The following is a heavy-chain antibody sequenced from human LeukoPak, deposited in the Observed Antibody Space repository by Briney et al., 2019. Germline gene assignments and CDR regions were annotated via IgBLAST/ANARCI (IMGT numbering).Heavy chain of an antibody. D-gene: IGHD6-19*01. CDR3: ARAAGSSGGNDAFDI. J-gene: IGHJ3*02. Sequence: SETLSLTCTVSGGSISSYYWSWIRQPAGKGLEWIGSIYYSGSTYYNPSLKSRVTISVDTSKNQFSLKLSSVTAADTAVYYCARAAGSSGGNDAFDIWGQGTMVTVSS. V-gene: IGHV4-4*07. CDR1: GGSISSYY. CDR2: IYYSGST.